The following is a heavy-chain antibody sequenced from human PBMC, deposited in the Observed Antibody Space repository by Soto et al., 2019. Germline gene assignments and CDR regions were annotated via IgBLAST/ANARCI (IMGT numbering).Heavy chain of an antibody. Sequence: ASVKVSCKASGYTFTGYYMHWVRQAPGQGLEWMGWINPNSGGTNYAQKFQGWVTMTRGTSISTAYMELSRLRSDDTAVYYCARGRYSSGWSDAFDIWGQGTMVTVSS. V-gene: IGHV1-2*04. D-gene: IGHD6-19*01. CDR1: GYTFTGYY. CDR2: INPNSGGT. CDR3: ARGRYSSGWSDAFDI. J-gene: IGHJ3*02.